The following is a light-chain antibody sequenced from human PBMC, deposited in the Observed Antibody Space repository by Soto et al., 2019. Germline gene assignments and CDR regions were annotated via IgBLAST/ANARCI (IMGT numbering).Light chain of an antibody. CDR2: SNN. Sequence: QSVLTQPPSASGTPGQRVTISCSGSSSNIGSNTVNWYQQLPGTAPKLLIYSNNQRPSGVPDRFSGSKSGTSASLAISGLQSEDEADYYCAAWDDSLNAYPFGTGTKLTVL. CDR3: AAWDDSLNAYP. J-gene: IGLJ1*01. CDR1: SSNIGSNT. V-gene: IGLV1-44*01.